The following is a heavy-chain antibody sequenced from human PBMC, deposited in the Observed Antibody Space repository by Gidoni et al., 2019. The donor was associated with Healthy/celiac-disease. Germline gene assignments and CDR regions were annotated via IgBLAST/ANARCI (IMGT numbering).Heavy chain of an antibody. Sequence: EVQLVESGGGLVQPGRSLRLSCAASGFTFADSAMHWVRQAPGKGLEWVSGISWNSGSIGYADSVKGRFTISRDNAKNSLYLQMNSLRAEDTALYYCAKDRGCSSTSCYPRGGNYYYYGMDVWGQGTTVTVSS. V-gene: IGHV3-9*01. CDR2: ISWNSGSI. CDR1: GFTFADSA. J-gene: IGHJ6*02. D-gene: IGHD2-2*01. CDR3: AKDRGCSSTSCYPRGGNYYYYGMDV.